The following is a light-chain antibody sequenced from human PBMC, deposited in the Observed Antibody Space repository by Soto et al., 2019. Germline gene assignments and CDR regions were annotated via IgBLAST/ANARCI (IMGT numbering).Light chain of an antibody. CDR3: QQVHITPYT. V-gene: IGKV1-39*01. CDR1: QNIRNY. J-gene: IGKJ2*01. CDR2: AAS. Sequence: DIQMTQSPSSLSASVGDRVTITCRASQNIRNYLNWYQQKPGDAPKLLIYAASTLQGAVPSRFSGSGSVTDFTLTISSLPPADFATYHCQQVHITPYTFGQGTRLEIK.